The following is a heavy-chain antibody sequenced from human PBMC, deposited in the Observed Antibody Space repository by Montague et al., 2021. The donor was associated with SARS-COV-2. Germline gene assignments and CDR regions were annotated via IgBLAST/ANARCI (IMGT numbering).Heavy chain of an antibody. CDR2: ISSSSSYI. Sequence: SLRLSCAASGFTFSSYSTNWVRQAPGKGLKWVSSISSSSSYIYYADSVKGRFTISRDNAKNSLYLQMNSLRAEDTAVYYCARDPLDYGLWSSGSYYNAYYYYYGMDVWGQGTTVTVSS. CDR3: ARDPLDYGLWSSGSYYNAYYYYYGMDV. CDR1: GFTFSSYS. D-gene: IGHD3-10*01. V-gene: IGHV3-21*01. J-gene: IGHJ6*02.